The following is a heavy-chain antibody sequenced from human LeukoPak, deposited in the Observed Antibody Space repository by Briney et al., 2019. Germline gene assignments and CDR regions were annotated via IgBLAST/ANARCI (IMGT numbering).Heavy chain of an antibody. J-gene: IGHJ4*02. CDR1: AYSISNGYY. CDR2: IYHSGVRVPT. D-gene: IGHD2-21*01. V-gene: IGHV4-38-2*02. CDR3: VREIFLIDY. Sequence: SETLSLSCVVSAYSISNGYYWGWIRQPPGRGPEWIGSIYHSGVRVPTYYNPSLASRLTISADTFKIQFYLKLTSVTAADTAIYYCVREIFLIDYWGQGTLVTVSS.